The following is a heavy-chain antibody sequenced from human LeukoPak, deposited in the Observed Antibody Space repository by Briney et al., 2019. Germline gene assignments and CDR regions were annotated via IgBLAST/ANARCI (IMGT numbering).Heavy chain of an antibody. CDR2: IYHSGST. V-gene: IGHV4-4*02. CDR1: GGSISSSIW. J-gene: IGHJ4*02. Sequence: SETLSLTCAVSGGSISSSIWWSWVRQPPGKGLEWIGEIYHSGSTNYNPSLKSRVTISVDKSKNQFSLKLSSVTAADTAVYYCARNRDGYNSFDYWGQGTLVTVSS. CDR3: ARNRDGYNSFDY. D-gene: IGHD5-24*01.